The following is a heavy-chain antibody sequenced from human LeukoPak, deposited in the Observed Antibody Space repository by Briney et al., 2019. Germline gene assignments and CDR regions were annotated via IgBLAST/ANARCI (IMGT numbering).Heavy chain of an antibody. J-gene: IGHJ6*04. CDR3: AELGITMIGGV. CDR2: ISSSGSTI. CDR1: GFTFTNYC. Sequence: GGSLRLSCAASGFTFTNYCMIWVRQAPGKGLEWVSYISSSGSTIYYADSVKGRFTISRDNAKNSLYLQMNSLRAEDTAVYYCAELGITMIGGVWGKGTTVTISS. V-gene: IGHV3-48*04. D-gene: IGHD3-10*02.